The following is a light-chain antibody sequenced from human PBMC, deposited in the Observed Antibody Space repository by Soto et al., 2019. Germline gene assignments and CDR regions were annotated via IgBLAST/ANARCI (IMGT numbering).Light chain of an antibody. J-gene: IGKJ1*01. Sequence: QSPTTPSVSPVEKATLSWRASQSVSGKLAWYQQKPGQAPRLLIYDASTRATGIPARFSGSGSGTDFTLTISRLQSEDFALYYCQQYDSWPRTFGQGTKVDIK. V-gene: IGKV3-15*01. CDR1: QSVSGK. CDR2: DAS. CDR3: QQYDSWPRT.